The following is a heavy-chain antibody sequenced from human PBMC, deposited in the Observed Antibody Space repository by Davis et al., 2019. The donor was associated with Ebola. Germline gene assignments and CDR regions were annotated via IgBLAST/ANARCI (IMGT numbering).Heavy chain of an antibody. CDR1: GGSVSSGDYY. CDR3: ARVVPAAIPVWFDP. D-gene: IGHD2-2*02. CDR2: IYYSGST. V-gene: IGHV4-61*08. Sequence: PSETLSLTCTVSGGSVSSGDYYWSWIRQPPGKGLEWIGYIYYSGSTNYNPSLKSRVTISVDTSKNQFSLKLSSVTAADTAVYYCARVVPAAIPVWFDPWGQGTLVTVSS. J-gene: IGHJ5*02.